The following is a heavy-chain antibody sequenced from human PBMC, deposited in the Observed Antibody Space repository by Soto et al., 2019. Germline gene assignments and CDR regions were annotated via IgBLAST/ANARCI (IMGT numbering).Heavy chain of an antibody. J-gene: IGHJ4*02. D-gene: IGHD6-13*01. Sequence: PGGSLRLSCTASGFTFGDYAMSWFRQAPGKGLEWVGFIRSKAYGGTTEYAASVKGRFTISRDDSKSIAYLQMNSLKTEDTAVYYCTRDQGAAAGTPPFRWGQGPLVTVSS. CDR3: TRDQGAAAGTPPFR. CDR1: GFTFGDYA. V-gene: IGHV3-49*03. CDR2: IRSKAYGGTT.